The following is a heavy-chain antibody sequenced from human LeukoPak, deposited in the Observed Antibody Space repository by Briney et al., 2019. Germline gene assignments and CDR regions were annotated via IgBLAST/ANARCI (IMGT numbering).Heavy chain of an antibody. Sequence: PSETLSLTCTVSGGSISSYYWSWIRQPAGKGLEWIGRIYTSGSTNYNPSLKSRVTISVDTSKNQFSLKLSSVTAADTAVYYCARERYYDILTGYYIDYWGQGTLVTVSS. J-gene: IGHJ4*02. CDR1: GGSISSYY. V-gene: IGHV4-4*07. CDR3: ARERYYDILTGYYIDY. D-gene: IGHD3-9*01. CDR2: IYTSGST.